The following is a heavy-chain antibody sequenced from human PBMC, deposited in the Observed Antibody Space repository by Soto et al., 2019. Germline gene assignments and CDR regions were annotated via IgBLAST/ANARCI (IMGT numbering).Heavy chain of an antibody. D-gene: IGHD3-3*01. Sequence: QVQLQESGPGLVKPSETLSLTCTVSGGSISSYYWSWIRQPPGKGLEWIGYIYYSGSTNYNPSLKSRVTISVDTSKNQFSLKLSSVTAADTAVYYCARTRVRTTYYDFWSGPNTNWFDPWGQGTLVTVSS. CDR3: ARTRVRTTYYDFWSGPNTNWFDP. CDR1: GGSISSYY. CDR2: IYYSGST. V-gene: IGHV4-59*01. J-gene: IGHJ5*02.